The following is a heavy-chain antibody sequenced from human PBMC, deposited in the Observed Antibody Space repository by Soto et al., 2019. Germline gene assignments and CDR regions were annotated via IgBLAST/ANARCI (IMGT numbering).Heavy chain of an antibody. CDR3: ARALAEGSGYTDY. CDR2: ISSSGST. Sequence: SETLSLTCSVSGGSISTFFWSWLRQSGGKRLEWMRRISSSGSTSYNPSLKSRVTMSIDTSKSQFSLKLSSVTAADTAIYYCARALAEGSGYTDYWGQGTLVTVSS. V-gene: IGHV4-4*07. CDR1: GGSISTFF. J-gene: IGHJ4*02. D-gene: IGHD5-12*01.